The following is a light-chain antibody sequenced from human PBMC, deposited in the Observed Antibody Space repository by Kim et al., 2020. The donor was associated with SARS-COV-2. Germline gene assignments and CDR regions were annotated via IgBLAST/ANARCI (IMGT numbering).Light chain of an antibody. J-gene: IGKJ1*01. Sequence: ASVGDRVTITCRASQNINSYLNWYQHKPGEAPKLLIYVASTLQSGVPSRFGGSGSATDFTLTISSLQPEDFATYYCQQTFSTSWTFGQGTKVDIK. V-gene: IGKV1-39*01. CDR1: QNINSY. CDR2: VAS. CDR3: QQTFSTSWT.